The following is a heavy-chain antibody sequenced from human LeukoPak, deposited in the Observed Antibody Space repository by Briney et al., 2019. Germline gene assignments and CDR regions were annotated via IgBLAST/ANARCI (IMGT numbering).Heavy chain of an antibody. Sequence: GGSLRLSCAASGFTFSSYAMSWVRQAPGKGLEWVSSISSSSSYIYYADSVKGRFTISRDNAKNSLYLQMNSLRAEDTAVYYCAREDGAALSFDYWGQGTLVTVSS. D-gene: IGHD6-6*01. CDR3: AREDGAALSFDY. CDR1: GFTFSSYA. V-gene: IGHV3-21*01. J-gene: IGHJ4*02. CDR2: ISSSSSYI.